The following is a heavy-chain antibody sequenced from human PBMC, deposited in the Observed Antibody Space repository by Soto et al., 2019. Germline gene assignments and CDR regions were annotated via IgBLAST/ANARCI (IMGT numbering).Heavy chain of an antibody. D-gene: IGHD6-19*01. CDR3: ARDRFSSGWTGALEI. V-gene: IGHV1-2*04. J-gene: IGHJ3*02. CDR1: GYTFTGYY. CDR2: INPNSGGT. Sequence: ASVKVSCKASGYTFTGYYMHWVRQAPGQGLEWMGWINPNSGGTSYAQKFQGWVTMTRDTSISTAYMELSRLRSDDTAVYYCARDRFSSGWTGALEIWGQGTMVTVS.